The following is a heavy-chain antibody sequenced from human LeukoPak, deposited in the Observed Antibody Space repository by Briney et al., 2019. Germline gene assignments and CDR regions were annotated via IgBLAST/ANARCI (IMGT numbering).Heavy chain of an antibody. Sequence: SETLSLTCAVYGGSFSGYYWSWIRQPPGKGLEWIGEINHSGSTNYNPSLKSRVTISVDTSKNQFSLKLSSVTAADTAVYYCASLRGQQLVLDDYWGQGTLVTVSS. J-gene: IGHJ4*02. D-gene: IGHD6-13*01. V-gene: IGHV4-34*01. CDR1: GGSFSGYY. CDR2: INHSGST. CDR3: ASLRGQQLVLDDY.